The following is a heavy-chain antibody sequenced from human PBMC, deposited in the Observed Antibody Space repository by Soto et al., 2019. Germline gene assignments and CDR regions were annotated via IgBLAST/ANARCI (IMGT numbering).Heavy chain of an antibody. D-gene: IGHD4-4*01. CDR2: ISAYNGNT. V-gene: IGHV1-18*01. CDR1: GYTFTSYG. J-gene: IGHJ5*02. CDR3: ARATHATLHQNWFDP. Sequence: QVQLVQSGAEVKKPGASVKVSCKASGYTFTSYGITWVRQAPGQGLEWMGWISAYNGNTNYAKKLQGRVTMTTDTSTSTAYMELRSLRSDDTAVYYCARATHATLHQNWFDPWGQGTLVTVSS.